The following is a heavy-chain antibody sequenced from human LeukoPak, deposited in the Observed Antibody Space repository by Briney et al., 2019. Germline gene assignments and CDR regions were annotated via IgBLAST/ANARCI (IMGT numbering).Heavy chain of an antibody. J-gene: IGHJ4*02. CDR2: INPNSGGT. Sequence: ASVKVSCKASGYTFTSYDINWVRQATGQGLEWMGWINPNSGGTNYAQKFQGRVTMTRDTSISTAYMELSRLRSDDTAVYYCARADHRLGEGFDYWGQGTLVTVSS. V-gene: IGHV1-2*02. D-gene: IGHD3-16*01. CDR1: GYTFTSYD. CDR3: ARADHRLGEGFDY.